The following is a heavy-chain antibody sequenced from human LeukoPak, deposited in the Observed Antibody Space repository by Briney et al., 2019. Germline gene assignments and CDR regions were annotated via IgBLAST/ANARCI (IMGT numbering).Heavy chain of an antibody. CDR1: GFTLSSYS. D-gene: IGHD4-23*01. V-gene: IGHV3-48*02. CDR3: ARGGYGANDDAFDI. J-gene: IGHJ3*02. Sequence: PGGTLRLSCAASGFTLSSYSMNWVRQAPGKGQEWVSYISSSTNTSYYADSVKGRFTISRDNAKNSLFLQMNSLRDEGTAVYYCARGGYGANDDAFDIWGQGTMVTVSS. CDR2: ISSSTNTS.